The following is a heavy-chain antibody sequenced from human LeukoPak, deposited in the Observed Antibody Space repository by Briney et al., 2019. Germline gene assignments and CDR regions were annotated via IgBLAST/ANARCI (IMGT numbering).Heavy chain of an antibody. V-gene: IGHV3-7*01. Sequence: GGSLRLSCAASEFTFSNSWMSWVRQAPGKGLEWVANLKQDGSEKYYVDSVKGRFTISRDNAKNSLYLQMNSLRAEDTAVYYCARVTAAAGFDYWGQGTLVTVSS. CDR2: LKQDGSEK. CDR3: ARVTAAAGFDY. D-gene: IGHD6-13*01. CDR1: EFTFSNSW. J-gene: IGHJ4*02.